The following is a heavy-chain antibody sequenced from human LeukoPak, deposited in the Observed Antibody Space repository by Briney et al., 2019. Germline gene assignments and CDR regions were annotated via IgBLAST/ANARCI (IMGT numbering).Heavy chain of an antibody. CDR3: AELGITMIGGV. D-gene: IGHD3-10*02. Sequence: GGSLRLSCAASGFTFSSYGMHWVRQAPGKGLEWVTFIRYDGSIKYYADSVKGRFTISRDNAKNSLYLQMNSLRAEDTAVYYCAELGITMIGGVWGKGTTVTISS. CDR1: GFTFSSYG. CDR2: IRYDGSIK. J-gene: IGHJ6*04. V-gene: IGHV3-30*02.